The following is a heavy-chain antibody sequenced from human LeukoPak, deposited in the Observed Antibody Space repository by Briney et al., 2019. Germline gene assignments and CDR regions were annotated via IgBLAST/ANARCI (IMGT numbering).Heavy chain of an antibody. V-gene: IGHV3-15*01. CDR1: GFTFSSAW. D-gene: IGHD1-26*01. CDR2: IKSKTDGGTT. Sequence: GGSLRLSCAASGFTFSSAWMGWVRQAPGKGLEWVGRIKSKTDGGTTDYAAPVKVRFTISRDDSKNTLFLQMSSLKTEDTAVYYCTTDRGRTELPLFASWGQGTLVTVS. CDR3: TTDRGRTELPLFAS. J-gene: IGHJ5*01.